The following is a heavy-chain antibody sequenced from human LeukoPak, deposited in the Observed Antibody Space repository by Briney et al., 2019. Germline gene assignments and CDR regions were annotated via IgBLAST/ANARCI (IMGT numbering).Heavy chain of an antibody. CDR3: TIRGIRQRPYYFDY. CDR1: GFTFGDYA. D-gene: IGHD1-26*01. J-gene: IGHJ4*02. CDR2: IRGKAYGGTT. V-gene: IGHV3-49*04. Sequence: GGSLRLSCTASGFTFGDYAMNWVRQAPGKGLEWVGFIRGKAYGGTTECAASVKGRFTLSRDDSKSIAYLQMNSLKIEDTAVYYCTIRGIRQRPYYFDYWGQGTLVTVSS.